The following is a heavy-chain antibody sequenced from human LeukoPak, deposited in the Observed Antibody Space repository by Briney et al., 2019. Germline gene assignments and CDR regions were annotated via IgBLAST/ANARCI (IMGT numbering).Heavy chain of an antibody. Sequence: SEPLSLTCTVSGGSISSYYWSWLRQPPGKGLEWIGYIYYSGSTNYNPSLKSRVTISVDTSKNQFSLKLSSVTAADTAVYYCATWHSSGYPPVGAFDIWGQGTMVTVSS. CDR1: GGSISSYY. CDR2: IYYSGST. V-gene: IGHV4-59*01. CDR3: ATWHSSGYPPVGAFDI. D-gene: IGHD3-22*01. J-gene: IGHJ3*02.